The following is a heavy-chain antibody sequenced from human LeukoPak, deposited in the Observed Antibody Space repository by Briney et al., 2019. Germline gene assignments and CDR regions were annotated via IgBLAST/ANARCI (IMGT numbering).Heavy chain of an antibody. CDR1: GFTFSSYG. CDR2: ISYDGSDK. CDR3: ARGIAAAGNPNWFDP. J-gene: IGHJ5*02. Sequence: PGGSLRLSCVASGFTFSSYGMHWVRQAPGKGLEWVAVISYDGSDKYYADSVKGRFTISRDNSKNTVFLQMNSLRAEDTALYYCARGIAAAGNPNWFDPWGQGTLVTVSS. V-gene: IGHV3-30*03. D-gene: IGHD6-13*01.